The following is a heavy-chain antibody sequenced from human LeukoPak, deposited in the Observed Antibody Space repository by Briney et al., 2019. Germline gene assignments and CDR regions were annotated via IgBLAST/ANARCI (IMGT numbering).Heavy chain of an antibody. D-gene: IGHD4-11*01. Sequence: TGGSLRLSCAASGFTLSNYDMSWVSQAPGKGLAWVSAISGRGGRTYYADSVKGRFTISRDHPKNTLYLQMNSLRAEDTAVYYCANNDYNNPEGWGQGTLVTVSS. CDR1: GFTLSNYD. V-gene: IGHV3-23*01. J-gene: IGHJ4*02. CDR3: ANNDYNNPEG. CDR2: ISGRGGRT.